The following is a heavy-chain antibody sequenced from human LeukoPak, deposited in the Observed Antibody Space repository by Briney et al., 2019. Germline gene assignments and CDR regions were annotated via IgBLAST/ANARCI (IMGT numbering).Heavy chain of an antibody. J-gene: IGHJ4*02. CDR1: GGSISSGDYY. CDR2: IYYSGST. D-gene: IGHD3-10*01. CDR3: ARDSYYGSGADY. Sequence: PSETLSLTCTVSGGSISSGDYYWSWIRQPPGKGLEWIGYIYYSGSTYYNPSLKSRVTISVDTSKNQFSLKLSSVTAADTAVYYCARDSYYGSGADYWGQGTLVTVSS. V-gene: IGHV4-30-4*01.